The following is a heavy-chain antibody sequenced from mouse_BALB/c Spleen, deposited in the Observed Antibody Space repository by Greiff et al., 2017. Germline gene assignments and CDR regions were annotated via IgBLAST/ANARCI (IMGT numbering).Heavy chain of an antibody. J-gene: IGHJ2*01. Sequence: EVQLQQSGTVLARPGASVKMSCKASGYTFTSYWMHWVKQRPGQGLEWIGAIYPGNSDTSYNQKFKGKAKLTAVTSTSTAYMELSSLTNEDSAVYNCARRGGTNCFDYWGQGTPLTVSS. CDR3: ARRGGTNCFDY. V-gene: IGHV1-5*01. CDR2: IYPGNSDT. D-gene: IGHD3-3*01. CDR1: GYTFTSYW.